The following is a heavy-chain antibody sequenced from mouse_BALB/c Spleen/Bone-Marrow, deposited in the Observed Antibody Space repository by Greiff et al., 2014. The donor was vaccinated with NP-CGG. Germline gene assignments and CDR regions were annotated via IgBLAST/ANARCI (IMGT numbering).Heavy chain of an antibody. V-gene: IGHV1-54*01. CDR2: INPGSGGS. J-gene: IGHJ4*01. CDR1: GYAFTNYW. Sequence: VQLVESGAELVRPGTSVKVSCKASGYAFTNYWIEWVKQRPGQGLEWIGVINPGSGGSNHNEKFKGKATLTADKSSSTAYMQLSSLTSDDSAVYFCVREMTRYAMDYWGQGTSVTVSS. CDR3: VREMTRYAMDY.